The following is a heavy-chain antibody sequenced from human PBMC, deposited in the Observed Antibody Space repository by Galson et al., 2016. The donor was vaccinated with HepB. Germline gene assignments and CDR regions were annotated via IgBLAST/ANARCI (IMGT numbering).Heavy chain of an antibody. V-gene: IGHV4-34*01. J-gene: IGHJ5*02. CDR1: GASLSGPY. D-gene: IGHD3-3*01. CDR3: ARRHYFDFWNTAYAERNVWFDP. CDR2: VNDSGTT. Sequence: ETLSLTCAVHGASLSGPYWSWIRQAPGKGLEWIGEVNDSGTTKVSPSLKSRVTMSADTSRNQLSLELMPVPAADTAVYFCARRHYFDFWNTAYAERNVWFDPWGPGVLVTVSS.